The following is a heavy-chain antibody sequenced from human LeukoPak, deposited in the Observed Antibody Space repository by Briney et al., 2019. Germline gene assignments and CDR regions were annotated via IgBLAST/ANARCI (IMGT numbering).Heavy chain of an antibody. CDR2: IYYSGST. J-gene: IGHJ6*03. CDR1: GVSISSYY. CDR3: ARDREGYSYGTYYYYMDV. D-gene: IGHD5-18*01. Sequence: PSETLSLTCTVSGVSISSYYWSWIRQPPGKGLEWIGYIYYSGSTNYNPSLKSRVTISVDTSKNQFSLKLSSVTAADTAVYYCARDREGYSYGTYYYYMDVWGKGTTVTISS. V-gene: IGHV4-59*01.